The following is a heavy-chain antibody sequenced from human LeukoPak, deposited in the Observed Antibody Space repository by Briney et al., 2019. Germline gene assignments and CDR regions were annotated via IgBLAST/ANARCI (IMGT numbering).Heavy chain of an antibody. CDR2: IYYSGAT. D-gene: IGHD6-13*01. CDR1: GRSISRGDYY. CDR3: ARGPLSSSWYVDYFDY. J-gene: IGHJ4*02. V-gene: IGHV4-30-4*08. Sequence: PSETLSLTCTLSGRSISRGDYYWSWIRQPPGKGLEWIGYIYYSGATYYNPSLKRRVTISVDTSKNQFSLKLSSVTAGDTAVYYCARGPLSSSWYVDYFDYWGQGTLVTVSS.